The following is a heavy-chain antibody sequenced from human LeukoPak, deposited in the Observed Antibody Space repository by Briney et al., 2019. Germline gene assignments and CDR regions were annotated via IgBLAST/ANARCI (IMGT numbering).Heavy chain of an antibody. CDR2: FYPGDSDT. D-gene: IGHD6-13*01. CDR3: ARLRYSSTWYRFDYFDY. Sequence: GDSLKISCKGSGYSFTSYWIGWVRQMPGKGLEWMGSFYPGDSDTRYSPSFQGQVTISADKSISTAYLQWSSLKASDSAMYYCARLRYSSTWYRFDYFDYWGQGTLVTVSS. J-gene: IGHJ4*02. CDR1: GYSFTSYW. V-gene: IGHV5-51*01.